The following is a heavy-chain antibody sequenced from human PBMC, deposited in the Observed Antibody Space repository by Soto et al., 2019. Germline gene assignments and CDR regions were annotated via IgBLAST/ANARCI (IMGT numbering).Heavy chain of an antibody. V-gene: IGHV4-59*01. J-gene: IGHJ4*02. D-gene: IGHD4-17*01. CDR2: IYYSGST. CDR1: GGSISSYY. Sequence: QVQLQESGPGLVKPSETLSLTCTVSGGSISSYYWSWIRQPPGKGLEWIGYIYYSGSTNYNPSLKSRVTISVDTSKNQFSLKLSSVTAADTAVYYCARVDYGGPDYWGQGTLVTVSS. CDR3: ARVDYGGPDY.